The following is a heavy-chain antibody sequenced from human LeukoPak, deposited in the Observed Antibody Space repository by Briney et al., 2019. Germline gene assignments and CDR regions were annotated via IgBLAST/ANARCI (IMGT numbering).Heavy chain of an antibody. CDR1: GFSFSTYA. Sequence: PGGSLRLSCAASGFSFSTYAMNWVRQAPGKGLEWISGVSGNGRNTYYADSVRGRFTISRDNSKSTVDLQMNSLRAEDTATYYCVRAAFDSGIPNWFDPWGRGTLVTVSS. CDR2: VSGNGRNT. D-gene: IGHD3-10*01. CDR3: VRAAFDSGIPNWFDP. J-gene: IGHJ5*02. V-gene: IGHV3-23*01.